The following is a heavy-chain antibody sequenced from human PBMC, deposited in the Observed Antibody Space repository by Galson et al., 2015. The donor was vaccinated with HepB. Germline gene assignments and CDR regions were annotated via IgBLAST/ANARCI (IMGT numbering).Heavy chain of an antibody. V-gene: IGHV3-23*01. Sequence: SLRLSCAASGFTFSSYAMSWVRQAPGKGLEWVSAISGSGGSTYYADSVKGRFTISRDNSKNTLYLQMNSLRAEDTAVYYCAKDAVAGSYARYYDSSGYYYYFDYWGQGTLVTVSS. J-gene: IGHJ4*02. D-gene: IGHD3-22*01. CDR2: ISGSGGST. CDR1: GFTFSSYA. CDR3: AKDAVAGSYARYYDSSGYYYYFDY.